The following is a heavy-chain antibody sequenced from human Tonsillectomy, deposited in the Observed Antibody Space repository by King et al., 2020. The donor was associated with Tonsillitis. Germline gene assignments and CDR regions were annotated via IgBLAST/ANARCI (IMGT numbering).Heavy chain of an antibody. D-gene: IGHD3-16*01. CDR1: GFTISTYA. CDR2: ISGSGGST. CDR3: AKRLSSVSTFGIWYFDL. Sequence: VQLVESGGGLVQPGGSLRLSCAASGFTISTYAMTWVRQAPGKGLEWVSAISGSGGSTYYADSVKGRFTISRDISKNTLYLQMNSLRAEDTALYYCAKRLSSVSTFGIWYFDLWGRGTLVTVSS. J-gene: IGHJ2*01. V-gene: IGHV3-23*04.